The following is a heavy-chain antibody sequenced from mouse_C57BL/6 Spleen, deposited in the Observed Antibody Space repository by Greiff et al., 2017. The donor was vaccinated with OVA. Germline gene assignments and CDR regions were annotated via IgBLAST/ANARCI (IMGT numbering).Heavy chain of an antibody. Sequence: QVQLQQPGAELVKPGASVKMSCKASGYTFTSYWITWVKQRPGQGLEWIGDIYPGSGSTNYNEKFKSKATLTVDTSSSTAYMQLSSRTSEDSAVYYCARPYGNYVGYAMDYWGQGTSVTVSS. CDR2: IYPGSGST. D-gene: IGHD2-1*01. CDR3: ARPYGNYVGYAMDY. J-gene: IGHJ4*01. V-gene: IGHV1-55*01. CDR1: GYTFTSYW.